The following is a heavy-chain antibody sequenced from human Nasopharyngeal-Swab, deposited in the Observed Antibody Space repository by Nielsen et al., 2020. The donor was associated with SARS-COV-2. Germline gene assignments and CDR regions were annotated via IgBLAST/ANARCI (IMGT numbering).Heavy chain of an antibody. CDR2: ISWNSGSI. CDR1: GFTFDDYA. D-gene: IGHD3-10*01. V-gene: IGHV3-9*01. Sequence: GGSLRLSCAASGFTFDDYAMHWVRQAPGKGLEWVSGISWNSGSIGYADSVKGRFTISRDNAKNSLYLQMNSLRAEDTALYYCAKDTAYYPVVAFDIWGQGIMVTVSS. CDR3: AKDTAYYPVVAFDI. J-gene: IGHJ3*02.